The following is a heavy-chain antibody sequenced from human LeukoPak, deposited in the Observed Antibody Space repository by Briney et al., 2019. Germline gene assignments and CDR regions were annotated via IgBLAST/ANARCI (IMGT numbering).Heavy chain of an antibody. V-gene: IGHV4-59*01. CDR3: AKVGDVLRYFDWLFFDY. J-gene: IGHJ4*02. D-gene: IGHD3-9*01. Sequence: LRLSCAASGFTFSDYYMSWIRQAPGKGLEWIGYIYYSGSTNYNPSLKSRVTISVDTSKNQFSLKLSSVTAADTAVYYCAKVGDVLRYFDWLFFDYWGQGVLVTVSS. CDR1: GFTFSDYY. CDR2: IYYSGST.